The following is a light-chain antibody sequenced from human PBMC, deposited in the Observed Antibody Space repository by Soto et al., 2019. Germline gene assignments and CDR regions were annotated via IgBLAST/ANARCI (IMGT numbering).Light chain of an antibody. J-gene: IGKJ5*01. Sequence: DIQMTQSPSSLSASVGDRVTIICQASPDITNYLNWYQQKPGKAPKLLIYDAPNLEPGVLSRFSGCGSGTHFRFTLRSLQPEDIATYYCQQYDKVPFTFGQGTRLEMK. CDR1: PDITNY. CDR3: QQYDKVPFT. CDR2: DAP. V-gene: IGKV1-33*01.